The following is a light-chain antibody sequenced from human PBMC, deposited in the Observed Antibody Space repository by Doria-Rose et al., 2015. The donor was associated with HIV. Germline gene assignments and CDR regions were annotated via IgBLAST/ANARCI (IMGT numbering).Light chain of an antibody. V-gene: IGKV3-20*01. J-gene: IGKJ1*01. CDR1: QNFSSTY. CDR3: HQYGTSWT. CDR2: DGS. Sequence: TQSPGTLSLSPGERATLSCRASQNFSSTYLAWYQQKPGQAPSLLIYDGSTRATGIPDRFSASGPGTDFTLTINRLEPEDFALYYCHQYGTSWTFGQGTKVEI.